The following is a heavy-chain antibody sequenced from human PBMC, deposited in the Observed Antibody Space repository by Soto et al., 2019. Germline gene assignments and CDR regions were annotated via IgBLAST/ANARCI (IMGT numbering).Heavy chain of an antibody. D-gene: IGHD2-15*01. CDR3: AREGSYKNYYYYGMDC. CDR1: GGPISSYY. CDR2: IYYSGST. J-gene: IGHJ6*02. V-gene: IGHV4-59*01. Sequence: PSETLSLTCTVSGGPISSYYWSWIRQPPGKGLEWIGYIYYSGSTNYNPSLKSRVTISVDTSKNQFSLKLSSVTAADTAVYYCAREGSYKNYYYYGMDCWGQGTTVTVSS.